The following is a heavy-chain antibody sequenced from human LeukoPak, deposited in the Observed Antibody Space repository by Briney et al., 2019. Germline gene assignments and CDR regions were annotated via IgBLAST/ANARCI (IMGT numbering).Heavy chain of an antibody. CDR3: ARDVSSSLYYYYYMDV. CDR1: GYTFTSYG. Sequence: ASVKVSCKASGYTFTSYGISWVRQAPGQGLEWMGWISAYNGNTNYAQKLQGRVTMTTDTSTSTAYMELRSLRSDDTAVYYCARDVSSSLYYYYYMDVWGKGTTVTVSS. J-gene: IGHJ6*03. CDR2: ISAYNGNT. V-gene: IGHV1-18*01. D-gene: IGHD6-6*01.